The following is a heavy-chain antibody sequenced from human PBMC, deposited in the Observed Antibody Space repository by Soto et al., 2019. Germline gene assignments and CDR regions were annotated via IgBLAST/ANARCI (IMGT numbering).Heavy chain of an antibody. CDR1: GFTVSSNY. V-gene: IGHV3-53*01. CDR3: ARGQITIFGVVTPYYYYGMDV. CDR2: IYSGGST. J-gene: IGHJ6*02. D-gene: IGHD3-3*01. Sequence: GGSLRLSCAASGFTVSSNYMSWVRQAPGKGLEWVSVIYSGGSTYYADSVKGRFTISRDNSKNTLYLQMNSLRAEDTAVYYCARGQITIFGVVTPYYYYGMDVWGQGTTVTVSS.